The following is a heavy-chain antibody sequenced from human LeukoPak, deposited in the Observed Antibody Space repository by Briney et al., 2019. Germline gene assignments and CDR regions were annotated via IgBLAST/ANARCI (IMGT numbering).Heavy chain of an antibody. J-gene: IGHJ6*02. V-gene: IGHV3-30*18. D-gene: IGHD3-22*01. Sequence: GGSLRLSFAASEFRFSNYGMHWVRQAPGKGLEWVAVVSYDGDNKYYRDSVKGRFTISRDNSKNTLYLQMNSLRAEDTAIYYCAKDSKYDGSGYYSLYNYYGMDVWGQGTSVTVAS. CDR1: EFRFSNYG. CDR3: AKDSKYDGSGYYSLYNYYGMDV. CDR2: VSYDGDNK.